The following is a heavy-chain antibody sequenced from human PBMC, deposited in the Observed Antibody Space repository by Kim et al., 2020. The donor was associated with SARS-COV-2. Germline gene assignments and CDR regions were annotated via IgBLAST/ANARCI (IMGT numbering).Heavy chain of an antibody. CDR1: GGSISSYY. V-gene: IGHV4-59*01. Sequence: SETLSLTCTVSGGSISSYYWSWIRQPPGKGLEWIGYTYYSGGTNYNPSLKSRVTISVDTSRNQFSLKLRSVTAADTAVYYCARHGSSGYYYEAWGQGTLV. CDR3: ARHGSSGYYYEA. D-gene: IGHD3-22*01. J-gene: IGHJ5*02. CDR2: TYYSGGT.